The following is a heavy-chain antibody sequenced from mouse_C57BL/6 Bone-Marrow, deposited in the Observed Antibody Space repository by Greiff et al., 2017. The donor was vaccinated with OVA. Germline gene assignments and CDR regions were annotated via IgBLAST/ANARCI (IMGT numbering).Heavy chain of an antibody. J-gene: IGHJ2*01. Sequence: VQLQQPGAELVKPGASVKLSCKASGYTFTSYWMHWVKQRPGQGLAWIGMIHPNSGSTNYNEKFKSKATLTVDKSSSTAYMQLSSLTSEDAAVYYCARLKGYFDYWGQGTTRTVSS. V-gene: IGHV1-64*01. CDR3: ARLKGYFDY. CDR1: GYTFTSYW. CDR2: IHPNSGST.